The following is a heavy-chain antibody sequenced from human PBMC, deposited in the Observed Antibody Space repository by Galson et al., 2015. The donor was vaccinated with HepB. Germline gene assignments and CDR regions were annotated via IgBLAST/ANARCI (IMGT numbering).Heavy chain of an antibody. D-gene: IGHD3-10*01. Sequence: PALVKPTQTLTLTCTFSGFSLSTSGVGVGWIRQPPGKALEWLALIYWDDDKRYSPSLKSRLTITKDTSKNQVVLTMTNMDPVDTATYYCAHRRSRELLWFGELFPNWFDPWGQGTLVTVSS. CDR3: AHRRSRELLWFGELFPNWFDP. J-gene: IGHJ5*02. CDR1: GFSLSTSGVG. CDR2: IYWDDDK. V-gene: IGHV2-5*02.